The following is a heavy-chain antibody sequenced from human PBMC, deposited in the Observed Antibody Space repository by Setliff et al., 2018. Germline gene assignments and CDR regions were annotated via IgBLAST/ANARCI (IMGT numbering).Heavy chain of an antibody. CDR3: ALTTLSPCSGGTCPNAFDI. D-gene: IGHD2-15*01. CDR1: GYMFTSSG. J-gene: IGHJ3*02. CDR2: ISGFNGVT. Sequence: ASVKVSCKASGYMFTSSGINWVRQAPGQGLEWMGWISGFNGVTKYAQKLQGRVTLATDTSTNMAYLELSSLRSDDTAVYFCALTTLSPCSGGTCPNAFDIWGQGTMVTVSS. V-gene: IGHV1-18*01.